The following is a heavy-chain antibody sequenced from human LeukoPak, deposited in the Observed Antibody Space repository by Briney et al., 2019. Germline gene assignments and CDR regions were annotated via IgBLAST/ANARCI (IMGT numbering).Heavy chain of an antibody. V-gene: IGHV4-34*01. Sequence: SETQSLTCAVYGGSFSGYYWSWIRQPPGKGLEWIGEINHSGSTNYNPSLKSRVTISVDTSKNQFSLKLSSVTAADTAVYYCARAGVVTVYDYWGQGTLVTVSS. CDR2: INHSGST. CDR1: GGSFSGYY. D-gene: IGHD3-3*01. J-gene: IGHJ4*02. CDR3: ARAGVVTVYDY.